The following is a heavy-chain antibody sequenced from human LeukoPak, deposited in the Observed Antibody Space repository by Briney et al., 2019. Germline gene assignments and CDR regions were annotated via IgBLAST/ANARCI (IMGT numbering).Heavy chain of an antibody. J-gene: IGHJ4*02. V-gene: IGHV4-34*01. CDR1: GGSFSGYY. CDR3: ATYTPGRWLDF. D-gene: IGHD5-18*01. Sequence: SETLSLTCAVYGGSFSGYYWSWIRQPPGKGLEWIGEINHSGSTNYNPSLKSRVTISVDTSKNQFSLRLTSVTAADTAIYYCATYTPGRWLDFWGQGTLVAVSS. CDR2: INHSGST.